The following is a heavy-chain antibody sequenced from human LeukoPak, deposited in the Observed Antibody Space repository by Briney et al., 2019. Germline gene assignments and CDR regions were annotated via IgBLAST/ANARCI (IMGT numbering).Heavy chain of an antibody. CDR3: ARGGAARPDY. CDR2: ISARSSSI. Sequence: GGSLRLSCVASGFIFSDYGMDWVRQAPGEGLEWVSYISARSSSIDYAGSVKGRFTISRDNAKNSLFLQMHSLTVEDTAVYYCARGGAARPDYWGQGTLVTVSS. V-gene: IGHV3-48*01. J-gene: IGHJ4*02. CDR1: GFIFSDYG. D-gene: IGHD6-6*01.